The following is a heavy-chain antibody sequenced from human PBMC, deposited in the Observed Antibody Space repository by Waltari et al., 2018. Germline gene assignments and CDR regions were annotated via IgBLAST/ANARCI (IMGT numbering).Heavy chain of an antibody. CDR1: GITVSGYA. CDR3: ARCTGGSCYGFDY. D-gene: IGHD2-15*01. J-gene: IGHJ4*02. CDR2: ISGGGTGT. Sequence: EVQLLESGGGLVQPGGSLRLSCAASGITVSGYAMSWVRQAPGKGLEWVSFISGGGTGTYYGDSVKGRFTISRDNSKSTVYLQMNSLRAEDTAVYYCARCTGGSCYGFDYWGQGTLVTVSS. V-gene: IGHV3-23*03.